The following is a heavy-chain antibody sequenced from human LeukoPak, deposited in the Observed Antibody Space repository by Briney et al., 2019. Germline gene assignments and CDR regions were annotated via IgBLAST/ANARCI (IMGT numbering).Heavy chain of an antibody. V-gene: IGHV4-38-2*02. Sequence: SETLSLTCTVSGYSISSGYYWGWIRQPPGKGLEWIGNIYHSGSTYYNPSLKSRVTTSLDTSKNQFSLKLTSVTAADTAVYYCARDKGDRQYNWFDPWGQGTLVTVSS. CDR1: GYSISSGYY. J-gene: IGHJ5*02. CDR2: IYHSGST. CDR3: ARDKGDRQYNWFDP. D-gene: IGHD3-22*01.